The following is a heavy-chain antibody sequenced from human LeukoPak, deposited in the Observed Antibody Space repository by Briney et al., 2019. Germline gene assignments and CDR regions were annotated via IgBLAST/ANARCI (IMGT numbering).Heavy chain of an antibody. CDR1: GFTFSNYG. CDR3: AKGYRSSISCYTGYHWFDP. V-gene: IGHV3-23*01. J-gene: IGHJ5*02. CDR2: ISGSGGST. D-gene: IGHD2-2*01. Sequence: GGYLRLSCAASGFTFSNYGMSWVRQAPGTGLEWVAGISGSGGSTYCADSVKGRFTISRDNSKKTLYLQMNSLRAEDTAVSYCAKGYRSSISCYTGYHWFDPWGQGTLVTVSS.